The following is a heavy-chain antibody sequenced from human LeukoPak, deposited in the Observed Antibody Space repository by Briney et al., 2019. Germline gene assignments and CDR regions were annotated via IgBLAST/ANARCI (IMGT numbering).Heavy chain of an antibody. Sequence: GGSVRLSCAASGFTFSSYAMSLVRQAPGKGLGWVSAISGSGGRTYYADSVKGRFTISRDNSKNTLYLQMNSLRAEDTAVYDCAKDGYSSGWSTDYFDYWGQGTLVTVSS. V-gene: IGHV3-23*01. CDR3: AKDGYSSGWSTDYFDY. CDR2: ISGSGGRT. J-gene: IGHJ4*02. D-gene: IGHD6-19*01. CDR1: GFTFSSYA.